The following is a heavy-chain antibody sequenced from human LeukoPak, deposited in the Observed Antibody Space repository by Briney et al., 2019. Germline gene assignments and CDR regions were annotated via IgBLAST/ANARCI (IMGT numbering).Heavy chain of an antibody. CDR1: GFTFSSYS. Sequence: SGGSLRLSCAASGFTFSSYSMNWVRQAPGKGLEWVSSISSSSSYIYYADSVKGRFTISRDNAKNSLYLQMNSLRAEDTAVYYCARDAKVVVPAFDIWGQGTMVTVSS. J-gene: IGHJ3*02. D-gene: IGHD3-22*01. CDR2: ISSSSSYI. CDR3: ARDAKVVVPAFDI. V-gene: IGHV3-21*01.